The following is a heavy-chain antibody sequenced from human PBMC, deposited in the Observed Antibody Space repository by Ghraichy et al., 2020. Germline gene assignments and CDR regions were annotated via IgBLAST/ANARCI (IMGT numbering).Heavy chain of an antibody. CDR2: INHSGSP. Sequence: WIGEINHSGSPNYNPSLKSRVTISVDTSKNQFSLKLNSVTAADTAEYYCASSPTTVKYRYCFYHGMDAWGQGTTVTVAS. V-gene: IGHV4-34*01. CDR3: ASSPTTVKYRYCFYHGMDA. D-gene: IGHD4-17*01. J-gene: IGHJ6*02.